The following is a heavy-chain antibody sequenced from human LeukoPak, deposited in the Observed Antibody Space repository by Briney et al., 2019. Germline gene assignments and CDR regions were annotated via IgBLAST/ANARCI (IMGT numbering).Heavy chain of an antibody. Sequence: GGSLRLPCAASGFTVSSSFMSWVRQAPGRGLEWVSVIYSGGSTYYADSVKGRFTISRDNSKNTVSLQMNSLRAEDTAVYYCARGADRWNYFDYWGQGTLVTVSS. CDR3: ARGADRWNYFDY. V-gene: IGHV3-53*01. J-gene: IGHJ4*02. CDR2: IYSGGST. CDR1: GFTVSSSF. D-gene: IGHD4-23*01.